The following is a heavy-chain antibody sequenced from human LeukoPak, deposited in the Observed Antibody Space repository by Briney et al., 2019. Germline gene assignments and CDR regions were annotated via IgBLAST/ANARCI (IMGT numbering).Heavy chain of an antibody. CDR3: AKGQITMVRGPQGFDY. CDR2: ISGSGGST. CDR1: GFTFSSYA. J-gene: IGHJ4*02. D-gene: IGHD3-10*01. V-gene: IGHV3-23*01. Sequence: GGSLRLSCAASGFTFSSYAMSWVRQAPGKGLEWVSAISGSGGSTYYAGSVKGRFTISRDNSKNTLYLQMNSLRAEDTAVYYCAKGQITMVRGPQGFDYWGQGTLVTVSS.